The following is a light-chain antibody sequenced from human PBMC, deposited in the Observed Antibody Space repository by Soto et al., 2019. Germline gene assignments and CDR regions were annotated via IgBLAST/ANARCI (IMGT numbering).Light chain of an antibody. CDR2: AAS. J-gene: IGKJ3*01. V-gene: IGKV1-39*01. CDR1: QSIRSY. Sequence: DIQMTQSPSSLSASEGDRVTITCRASQSIRSYLNWYQQKPGKAPKLLIYAASSLQSGVPSRFSGSGSGTDFTFTISSLQPEDFATYYCQQSYNTPFTFGPGTKVDIK. CDR3: QQSYNTPFT.